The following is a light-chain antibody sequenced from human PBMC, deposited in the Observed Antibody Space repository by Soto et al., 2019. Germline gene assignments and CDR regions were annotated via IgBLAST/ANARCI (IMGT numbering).Light chain of an antibody. CDR1: QSVRSN. CDR2: GAP. V-gene: IGKV3D-15*01. CDR3: QQYVNWPPT. Sequence: ETVLTQSPVTLSVSPGERATLSCRASQSVRSNLAWYQRKPGQAPRLLISGAPTRATGIPARFSGSGSGTEFTLTIASLQSEDFAVYYCQQYVNWPPTFGQGTKVDI. J-gene: IGKJ1*01.